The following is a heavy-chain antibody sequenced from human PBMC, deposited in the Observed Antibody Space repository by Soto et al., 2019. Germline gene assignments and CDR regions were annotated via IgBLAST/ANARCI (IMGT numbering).Heavy chain of an antibody. CDR2: ISGSGGST. CDR3: AKQGSGWYYFDY. Sequence: GSLRLSCAASGFTFSSYAMSWVRQAPGKGLEWVSAISGSGGSTYYADSVKGRFTISRDNSKNTLYLQMNSLRAEDTAVYYCAKQGSGWYYFDYWGQGTLVTVSS. CDR1: GFTFSSYA. D-gene: IGHD6-19*01. J-gene: IGHJ4*02. V-gene: IGHV3-23*01.